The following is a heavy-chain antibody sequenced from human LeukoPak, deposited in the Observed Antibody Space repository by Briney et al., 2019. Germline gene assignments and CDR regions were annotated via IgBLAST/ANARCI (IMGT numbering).Heavy chain of an antibody. CDR2: ISWNSDSI. D-gene: IGHD3-10*01. CDR3: AKDSTAYYFGSGSYEIY. CDR1: GFTFDDYA. J-gene: IGHJ4*02. V-gene: IGHV3-9*01. Sequence: PGRSLRLSCAASGFTFDDYAMHWVRQAPGKGLEWVSGISWNSDSIGYADSVKGRFTISRDNAKNSLYLQMNSLRPEDTALYYCAKDSTAYYFGSGSYEIYWGQGTLVTVSS.